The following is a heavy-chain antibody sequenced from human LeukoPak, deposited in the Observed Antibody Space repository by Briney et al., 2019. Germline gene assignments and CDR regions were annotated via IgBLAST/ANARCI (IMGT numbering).Heavy chain of an antibody. Sequence: SETLSLTCTVSGGSISTYYWSWIRQPPGKGLEWIGYISYSGNTNYSPSLKSRVTISGDTSKNQFSLRLSSVTAADTAVYYCARVCPPYDLGFGYFDYWGQGTLVTVSS. J-gene: IGHJ4*02. CDR1: GGSISTYY. CDR3: ARVCPPYDLGFGYFDY. CDR2: ISYSGNT. D-gene: IGHD3/OR15-3a*01. V-gene: IGHV4-59*01.